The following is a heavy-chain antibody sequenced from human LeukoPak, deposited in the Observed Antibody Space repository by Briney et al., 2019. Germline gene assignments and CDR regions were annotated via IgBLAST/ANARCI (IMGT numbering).Heavy chain of an antibody. Sequence: GESLKTSCKGSGYSFTSYWIGWVRQMPGKGLEWMGFIYPGDSDTIYSPSIQGQVTISADKSISTAYLQWSSLKASDTAMYYCARRDCSGGSCYSGWGQGTMVTVSS. V-gene: IGHV5-51*01. CDR1: GYSFTSYW. CDR2: IYPGDSDT. J-gene: IGHJ3*01. CDR3: ARRDCSGGSCYSG. D-gene: IGHD2-15*01.